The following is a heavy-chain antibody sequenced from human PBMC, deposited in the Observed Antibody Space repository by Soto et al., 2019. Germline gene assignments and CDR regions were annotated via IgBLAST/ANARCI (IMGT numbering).Heavy chain of an antibody. CDR3: ARGKGYYYYGSGSARSYYGMDV. Sequence: QVQLVQSGAEVKKPGSSVKVSCKASGGTFSSYAISWVRQAPGQGLEWMGGIIPIFGTANYAQKFQGRVTITADESTSTAYRELSSLRSEDTAVYYCARGKGYYYYGSGSARSYYGMDVWGQGTTVTVSS. V-gene: IGHV1-69*12. J-gene: IGHJ6*02. D-gene: IGHD3-10*01. CDR1: GGTFSSYA. CDR2: IIPIFGTA.